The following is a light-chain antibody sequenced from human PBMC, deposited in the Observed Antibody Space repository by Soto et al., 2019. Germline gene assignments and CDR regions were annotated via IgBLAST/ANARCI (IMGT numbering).Light chain of an antibody. CDR3: QAWDSSATYV. J-gene: IGLJ1*01. CDR1: KLGDTY. Sequence: SYELTQPPSVSVSPGQTASITCSVDKLGDTYACWYQQKPGQSPVLVIYQDTKRPSGIPERFSGSNSGNTATLTISGTQAIDEADYYCQAWDSSATYVFGPGTKVTVL. CDR2: QDT. V-gene: IGLV3-1*01.